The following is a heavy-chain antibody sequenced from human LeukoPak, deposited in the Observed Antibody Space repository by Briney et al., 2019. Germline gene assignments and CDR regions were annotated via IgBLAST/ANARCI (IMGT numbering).Heavy chain of an antibody. Sequence: GGSLGLSCEASGFTFSSYWISWVRQAPGKGLEWVANVKQDGSEKYYVESVKGRFTISRDNAKNSLYLQMNSLRAEDTAVYYCARPPITMVRGVIIKVFDPWGQGTLVTVSS. CDR1: GFTFSSYW. CDR3: ARPPITMVRGVIIKVFDP. CDR2: VKQDGSEK. J-gene: IGHJ5*02. V-gene: IGHV3-7*04. D-gene: IGHD3-10*01.